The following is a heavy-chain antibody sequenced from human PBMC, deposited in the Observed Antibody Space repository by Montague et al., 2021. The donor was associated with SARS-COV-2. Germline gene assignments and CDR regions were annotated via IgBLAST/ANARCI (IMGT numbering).Heavy chain of an antibody. J-gene: IGHJ4*02. CDR1: GGSFSGYY. CDR2: INHSGTT. CDR3: ARWDPQTLTLIGLRGKSASDY. D-gene: IGHD4-23*01. V-gene: IGHV4-34*01. Sequence: SETRSLTCAVYGGSFSGYYWTWIRQSPGKGLEWIAEINHSGTTNYNSNPSLRSRVTISVDTSKSQFSLKLTSVTAADTGVYYCARWDPQTLTLIGLRGKSASDYWGQGTLVTVSS.